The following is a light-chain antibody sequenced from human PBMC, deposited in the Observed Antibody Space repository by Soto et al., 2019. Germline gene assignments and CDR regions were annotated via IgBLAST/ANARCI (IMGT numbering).Light chain of an antibody. CDR3: QTWGAGLWV. J-gene: IGLJ3*02. CDR1: TGHNTYA. CDR2: LNSDGSH. Sequence: QSVLTQSPSASASLGASVKLTCTLSTGHNTYAIAWHQQQPEKGPRYLMKLNSDGSHTKGDGIPDRFSGSSSGAERYLTISSLQSEDEADYYCQTWGAGLWVFGGGTKVTVL. V-gene: IGLV4-69*02.